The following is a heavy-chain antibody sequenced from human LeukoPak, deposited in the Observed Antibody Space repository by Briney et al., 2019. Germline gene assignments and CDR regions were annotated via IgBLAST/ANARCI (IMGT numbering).Heavy chain of an antibody. D-gene: IGHD2-8*02. CDR3: TTDRGPRAYWFDY. CDR2: IKSKTDGGTT. J-gene: IGHJ4*02. CDR1: GFTFSNAW. V-gene: IGHV3-15*01. Sequence: GGSLRLSCAASGFTFSNAWMSWVRQAPGKGLEWVGRIKSKTDGGTTDYAAPVKGRFTISRDDSKNTLYLQMNSLKTEDTAVYYCTTDRGPRAYWFDYWGQGTLVTVSS.